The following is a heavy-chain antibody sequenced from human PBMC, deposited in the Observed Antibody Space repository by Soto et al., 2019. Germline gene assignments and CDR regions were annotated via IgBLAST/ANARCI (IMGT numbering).Heavy chain of an antibody. J-gene: IGHJ4*02. CDR1: GFTFSSYW. D-gene: IGHD2-21*02. CDR3: ARGPGDHPNY. V-gene: IGHV3-7*01. CDR2: IKEDGNEK. Sequence: EVQVVESGGGLVQPGGSLRLSCAASGFTFSSYWMGWVRQAPGKGLEWVANIKEDGNEKYYVDSVKGRFTISRDNAKNSLYLQMNSLRAEDTAVYYCARGPGDHPNYWGQGTLVTVSS.